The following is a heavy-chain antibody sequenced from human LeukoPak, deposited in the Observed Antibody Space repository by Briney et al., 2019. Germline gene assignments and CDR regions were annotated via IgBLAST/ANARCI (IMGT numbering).Heavy chain of an antibody. CDR2: IKQDGSEK. J-gene: IGHJ6*03. D-gene: IGHD3-3*01. V-gene: IGHV3-7*01. Sequence: GGSLRLSCVASGFTFSSYWMTWVRQAPGKGLEWVANIKQDGSEKYYVDSVKGRFTISRDNAKNSLYLQMNSLRAEDTAVYYCARDPSYYDFWSGYYMDVWGKGTTVTVSS. CDR3: ARDPSYYDFWSGYYMDV. CDR1: GFTFSSYW.